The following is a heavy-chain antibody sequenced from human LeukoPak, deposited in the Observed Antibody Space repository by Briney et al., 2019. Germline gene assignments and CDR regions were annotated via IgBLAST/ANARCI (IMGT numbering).Heavy chain of an antibody. J-gene: IGHJ6*02. CDR1: GGTFSSYA. CDR2: IIPIFGTA. CDR3: ARVVAGGAFGGMDV. D-gene: IGHD2-21*01. V-gene: IGHV1-69*05. Sequence: VASVKVSCKASGGTFSSYAISWVRQAPGQGLEWMGGIIPIFGTANYAQKFQGRVTMTRDTSTSTVYMELSSLRSEDTAVYYCARVVAGGAFGGMDVWGQGITVTVSS.